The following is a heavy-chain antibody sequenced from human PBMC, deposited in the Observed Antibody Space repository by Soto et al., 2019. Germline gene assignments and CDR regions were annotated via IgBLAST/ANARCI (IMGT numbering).Heavy chain of an antibody. J-gene: IGHJ4*02. D-gene: IGHD2-8*01. V-gene: IGHV1-18*01. CDR1: GYTLTSYC. CDR3: ARDRGYCANGVCFRYDY. CDR2: VSAYNGDT. Sequence: GASVKVSCKASGYTLTSYCISWVRQAPGQGLEWMGWVSAYNGDTNYAQNFQGRVTMTTDTSTSTAYMDLRSLRSDDTATYYCARDRGYCANGVCFRYDYWGQGTLVTVSS.